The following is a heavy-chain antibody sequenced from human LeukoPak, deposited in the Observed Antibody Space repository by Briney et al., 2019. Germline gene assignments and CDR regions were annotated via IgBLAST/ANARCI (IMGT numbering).Heavy chain of an antibody. V-gene: IGHV3-23*01. CDR1: GFPSSGYA. CDR2: ISGTTSST. J-gene: IGHJ4*02. D-gene: IGHD5-24*01. CDR3: ARGLEEGDY. Sequence: GGSLRLSCVASGFPSSGYAMGWVRQAPGKGLEWVSTISGTTSSTYYADSVKGRFTVSRDSSKNSLYLQMNSLRAEDTAVYYCARGLEEGDYWGQGTLVTVSS.